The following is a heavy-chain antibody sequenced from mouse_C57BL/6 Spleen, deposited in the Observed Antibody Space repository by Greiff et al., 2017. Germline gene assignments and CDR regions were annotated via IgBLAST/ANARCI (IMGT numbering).Heavy chain of an antibody. CDR1: GFTFSSYA. CDR2: ISDGGSYT. CDR3: ARDAGGYDGYFDY. J-gene: IGHJ2*01. Sequence: EVQLVESGGGLVKPGGSLKLSCAASGFTFSSYAMSWVRQTPEKRLEWVATISDGGSYTYYPDNVKGRFTISRDNAKNNLYLQMSHLKSEDTAMYYCARDAGGYDGYFDYWGQGTTLTVSS. D-gene: IGHD2-3*01. V-gene: IGHV5-4*01.